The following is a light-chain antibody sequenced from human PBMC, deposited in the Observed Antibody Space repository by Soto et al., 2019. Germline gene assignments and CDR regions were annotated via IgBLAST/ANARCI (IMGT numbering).Light chain of an antibody. CDR3: QQSYSTPLVT. CDR1: QSISSY. V-gene: IGKV1-39*01. Sequence: DIQMTQSPSSLSASVGDRVTITCRASQSISSYLNWYQQKPGKAPNLLIYAASSLQSGVPSRFSGSRSGTGFTLTISSLQPEDFATYYCQQSYSTPLVTFGPGTKVDIK. CDR2: AAS. J-gene: IGKJ3*01.